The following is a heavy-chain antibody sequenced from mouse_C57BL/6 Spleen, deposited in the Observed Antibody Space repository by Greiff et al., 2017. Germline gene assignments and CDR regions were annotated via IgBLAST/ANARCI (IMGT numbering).Heavy chain of an antibody. D-gene: IGHD1-1*01. CDR2: ISSGGDYI. V-gene: IGHV5-9-1*02. CDR1: GFTFSSYA. Sequence: EVKLVESGEGLVKPGGSLKLSCAASGFTFSSYAMSWVRQTPEKRLEWVAYISSGGDYIYYADTVKGRFTISRDNARNTLYLQMSNLKSEDTAMYYCTRDNYGSSYRYFDYWGQGTTLTVSS. CDR3: TRDNYGSSYRYFDY. J-gene: IGHJ2*01.